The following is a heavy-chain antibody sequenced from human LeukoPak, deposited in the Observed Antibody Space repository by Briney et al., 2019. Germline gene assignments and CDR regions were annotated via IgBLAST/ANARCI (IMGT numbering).Heavy chain of an antibody. J-gene: IGHJ3*02. CDR3: AREAARYGAFDI. Sequence: SQTLSLTCTVSGGSISSGSYYWSWIRQPAGKGLEWIGRIYTSGSTNYNPSLKSRVTISVDTSKNQFSLMQSSVTAADTAVYYCAREAARYGAFDIWGQGTMITVSS. CDR2: IYTSGST. CDR1: GGSISSGSYY. D-gene: IGHD2-15*01. V-gene: IGHV4-61*02.